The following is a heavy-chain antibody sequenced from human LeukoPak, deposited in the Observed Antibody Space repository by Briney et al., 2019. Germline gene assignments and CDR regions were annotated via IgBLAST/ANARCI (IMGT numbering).Heavy chain of an antibody. CDR2: ISAYNGNT. V-gene: IGHV1-18*01. D-gene: IGHD3-3*01. CDR1: GYTFTIYG. CDR3: ASGSFGVLILVY. J-gene: IGHJ4*02. Sequence: ASVTVSFTASGYTFTIYGISWERQGPGQGLERMGWISAYNGNTNYAQKLQGRVTMTTDTSTSTAYMELRSLRSDDTAVYYCASGSFGVLILVYWGQGTLVTVSS.